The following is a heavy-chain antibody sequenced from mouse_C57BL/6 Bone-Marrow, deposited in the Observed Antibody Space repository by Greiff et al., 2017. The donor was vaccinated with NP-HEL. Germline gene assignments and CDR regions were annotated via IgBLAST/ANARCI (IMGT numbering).Heavy chain of an antibody. V-gene: IGHV1-52*01. CDR1: GYTFTSYW. CDR2: IDPSDSDT. CDR3: ARGLVVARAY. Sequence: VQLQQPGAELVRPGSSVKLSCKASGYTFTSYWMHWVKQRPIQGLEWIGNIDPSDSDTHYNQKFKDKATLTVDKSSSTAYMQLSSLTSEDSAVYYCARGLVVARAYWGQGTLVTVSA. J-gene: IGHJ3*01. D-gene: IGHD1-1*01.